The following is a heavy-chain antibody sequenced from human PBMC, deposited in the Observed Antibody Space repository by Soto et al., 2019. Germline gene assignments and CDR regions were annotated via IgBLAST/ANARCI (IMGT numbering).Heavy chain of an antibody. Sequence: EVQLVESGGGLVKPGGSLRLSCAASGFTFSSYSMNWVRQAPGKGLEWVSSISSSSSYIYYADSVKGQFTISRDNAKNSLYLQMNSLRAEDTAVYYCARDRASSSGYHWGWGYYYGMDVWGQGTTVTVSS. CDR1: GFTFSSYS. D-gene: IGHD5-12*01. J-gene: IGHJ6*02. CDR2: ISSSSSYI. CDR3: ARDRASSSGYHWGWGYYYGMDV. V-gene: IGHV3-21*01.